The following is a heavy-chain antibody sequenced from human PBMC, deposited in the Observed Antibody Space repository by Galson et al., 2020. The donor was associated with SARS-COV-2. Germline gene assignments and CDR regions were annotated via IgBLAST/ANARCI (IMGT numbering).Heavy chain of an antibody. J-gene: IGHJ4*02. D-gene: IGHD6-13*01. CDR3: ARDAGIAAAAKYYFDY. Sequence: ASVKVSCKASGYTFTSYYMLWVRQAPGQGLEWMGIINPSGGSTSYAQKFQGRVTMTRDTSTSTVYMELSSLRSEDTAVYYCARDAGIAAAAKYYFDYWGQGTLVTVSS. V-gene: IGHV1-46*01. CDR2: INPSGGST. CDR1: GYTFTSYY.